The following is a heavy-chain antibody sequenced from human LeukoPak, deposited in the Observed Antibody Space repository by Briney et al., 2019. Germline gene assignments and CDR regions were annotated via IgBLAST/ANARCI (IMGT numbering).Heavy chain of an antibody. D-gene: IGHD6-6*01. CDR1: GGSISDYY. CDR3: ARGSNWLDP. Sequence: PSETLSLTCTVSGGSISDYYWSWIRQPPGKGLEWIGYIYYSGSTNYNPTLKSRVTISKDTSKKQMSLKLNSVTAADTAVYYCARGSNWLDPWGQGTLVTVSS. CDR2: IYYSGST. V-gene: IGHV4-59*01. J-gene: IGHJ5*02.